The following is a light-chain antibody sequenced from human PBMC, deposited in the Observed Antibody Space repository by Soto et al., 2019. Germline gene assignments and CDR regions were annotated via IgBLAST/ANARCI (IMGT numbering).Light chain of an antibody. V-gene: IGLV1-47*02. J-gene: IGLJ1*01. CDR3: GAWDDSLTRPV. CDR1: SSNIGSNY. CDR2: SDD. Sequence: QSVLTQPPSASGTPGQRVTISCSGSSSNIGSNYVYWYQQLPGTAPNLLIYSDDQRPSGVPDRFSGSKSGTSASLAISGLRSEDEAEYYCGAWDDSLTRPVFGTGTKVTVL.